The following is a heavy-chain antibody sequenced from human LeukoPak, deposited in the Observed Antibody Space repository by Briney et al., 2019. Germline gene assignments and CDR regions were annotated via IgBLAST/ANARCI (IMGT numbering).Heavy chain of an antibody. CDR3: ARVLTGSLYYDSSGFRY. J-gene: IGHJ4*02. V-gene: IGHV3-74*01. CDR2: ISSDGSTT. D-gene: IGHD3-22*01. Sequence: GGSLRLSCAASGFTFSSYWMHWVRQAPGKGLVWVSRISSDGSTTNYAGSVKGRFTISRDNAKNTLYLQMNSLRAEDTAVYYCARVLTGSLYYDSSGFRYWGQGTLVTVSS. CDR1: GFTFSSYW.